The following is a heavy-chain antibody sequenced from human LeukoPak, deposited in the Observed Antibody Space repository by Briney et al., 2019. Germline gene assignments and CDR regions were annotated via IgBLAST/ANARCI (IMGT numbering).Heavy chain of an antibody. CDR2: IKEDGSAK. J-gene: IGHJ6*02. Sequence: GGSLRLSCAASGFIFSTYWMNWVRQAPGKGLEWVANIKEDGSAKYYVDPVKGRFTISRDNARNLLYLQMNSLRAEDTAVYYCVMDMDVWGQGTTVTVSS. CDR1: GFIFSTYW. V-gene: IGHV3-7*05. CDR3: VMDMDV.